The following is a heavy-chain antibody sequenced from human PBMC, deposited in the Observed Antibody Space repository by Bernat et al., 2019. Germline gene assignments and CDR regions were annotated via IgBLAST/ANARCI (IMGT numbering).Heavy chain of an antibody. D-gene: IGHD6-13*01. CDR1: GGSISSSNW. J-gene: IGHJ5*02. CDR2: IYHSGST. Sequence: QVQLQESGPGLVKPSGTLSLTCAVSGGSISSSNWWSWVRQPPGKGLEWIGEIYHSGSTNYNPSLKSRVTISVDKSKSQFSLKRSSVTTADTAVYYCARDRSRYSSSGPFDPWGQGTLVTVSS. CDR3: ARDRSRYSSSGPFDP. V-gene: IGHV4-4*02.